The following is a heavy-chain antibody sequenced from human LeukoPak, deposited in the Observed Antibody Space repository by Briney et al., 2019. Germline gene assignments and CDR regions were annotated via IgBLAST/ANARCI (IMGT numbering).Heavy chain of an antibody. CDR2: IHYSGSA. J-gene: IGHJ4*02. Sequence: SETLSSTCTVSGGSISSDYRSWLRQPPGKGLEWIGYIHYSGSATYNPSLKSRVAMSLDTSKNQFSLRLSSVTAADTAVYYCAAAPGRGYSHEVWGQGTLVTVSS. D-gene: IGHD5-18*01. CDR3: AAAPGRGYSHEV. V-gene: IGHV4-59*01. CDR1: GGSISSDY.